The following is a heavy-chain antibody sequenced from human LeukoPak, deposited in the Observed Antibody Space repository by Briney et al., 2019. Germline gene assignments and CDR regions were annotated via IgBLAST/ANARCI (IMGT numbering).Heavy chain of an antibody. D-gene: IGHD3-22*01. CDR2: ISSSSSTI. V-gene: IGHV3-48*01. Sequence: GGSLRLSCAASGFTFSSYSMNWVRQAPGKGLEWVSYISSSSSTIYYADSVKGRFTISRDNPKNTLYLQMTTLRAEDTAVYYCARDADTSEFFSWLDLWGQGTLVTVSS. J-gene: IGHJ5*02. CDR1: GFTFSSYS. CDR3: ARDADTSEFFSWLDL.